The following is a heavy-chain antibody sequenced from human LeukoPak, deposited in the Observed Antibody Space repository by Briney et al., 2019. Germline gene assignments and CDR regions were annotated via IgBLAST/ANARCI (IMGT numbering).Heavy chain of an antibody. CDR1: GFTFSSYV. J-gene: IGHJ4*02. D-gene: IGHD4-11*01. Sequence: GGSLRLSCAASGFTFSSYVMHWVRQAPGKGLEWVAVISYDGSNKYYADSVKGRFTISRDNSKNTLYLQMNSLRAEDTAVYYCARAPYSGFDYWGQGTLVTVSS. V-gene: IGHV3-30-3*01. CDR3: ARAPYSGFDY. CDR2: ISYDGSNK.